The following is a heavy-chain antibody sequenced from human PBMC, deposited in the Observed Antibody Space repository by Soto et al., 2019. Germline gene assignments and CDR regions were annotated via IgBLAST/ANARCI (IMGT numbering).Heavy chain of an antibody. CDR1: GGSLSAY. V-gene: IGHV4-34*01. CDR2: INHSGTT. Sequence: QVQLQQWGAGLLKSSETLSLTCAVYGGSLSAYWTWIRQPPGEGLEWIGEINHSGTTKYNPSLKSRVPISLDTSKNHLSLNLNSVTAADTAVYYCARQSIRYSDPWGQGTLVTVSS. CDR3: ARQSIRYSDP. J-gene: IGHJ5*02. D-gene: IGHD3-16*02.